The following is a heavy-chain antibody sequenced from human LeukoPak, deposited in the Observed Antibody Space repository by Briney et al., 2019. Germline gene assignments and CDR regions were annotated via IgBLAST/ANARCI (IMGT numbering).Heavy chain of an antibody. J-gene: IGHJ4*02. D-gene: IGHD3-16*01. CDR2: IYYSGNT. CDR1: GGSISSYY. V-gene: IGHV4-59*01. Sequence: KSSETLSLTCTVAGGSISSYYCNWIRQPPGKGLEWIGYIYYSGNTNYNPSLKSRLTISLDTSKNQFSLKMSSVTAADTAVYYCAWGELGDFDYWGQGTLVTVSS. CDR3: AWGELGDFDY.